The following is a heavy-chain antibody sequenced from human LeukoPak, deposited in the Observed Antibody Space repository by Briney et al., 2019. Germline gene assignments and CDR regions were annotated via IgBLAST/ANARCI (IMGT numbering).Heavy chain of an antibody. Sequence: PGGSVTLSCAASGFTFGDYAMQWVRQARGKGREGGSGISWKSCSIGYADSVKGRFTISRDNAKNSLYLQMNSLRAEDTALYYCAKDKVGDLSAGDYFDYWGQGTLVTVSS. V-gene: IGHV3-9*01. D-gene: IGHD1-26*01. J-gene: IGHJ4*02. CDR1: GFTFGDYA. CDR3: AKDKVGDLSAGDYFDY. CDR2: ISWKSCSI.